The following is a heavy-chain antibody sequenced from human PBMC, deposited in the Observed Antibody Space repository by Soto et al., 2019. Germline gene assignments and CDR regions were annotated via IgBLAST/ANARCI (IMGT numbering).Heavy chain of an antibody. V-gene: IGHV2-5*02. CDR1: GFSLSTSAVG. CDR2: IYWDDTK. CDR3: AHGSGWLSDP. Sequence: QITLKESGPTLVRPTQTLTLTCTFSGFSLSTSAVGVNWIRQPPGKPLEWLALIYWDDTKHYSSSLRNRLTITKDTSKNQVVLTMTNMDPVYTATYYCAHGSGWLSDPWGQGTLVTVSS. D-gene: IGHD6-19*01. J-gene: IGHJ5*02.